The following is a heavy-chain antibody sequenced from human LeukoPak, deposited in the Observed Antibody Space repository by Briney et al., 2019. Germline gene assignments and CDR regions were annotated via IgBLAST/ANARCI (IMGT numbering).Heavy chain of an antibody. J-gene: IGHJ6*03. V-gene: IGHV3-33*06. Sequence: TGGSLRLSCAASGFMFSRLGMQWVRQAPGEGLEWVAMIWHDGSVEEYADSVKGRFTTSRDNSQNTLYLQMNSLRDDDTAVYYCAKEGDQFRGYLDAWGKGTTVTVSS. D-gene: IGHD3-16*01. CDR1: GFMFSRLG. CDR2: IWHDGSVE. CDR3: AKEGDQFRGYLDA.